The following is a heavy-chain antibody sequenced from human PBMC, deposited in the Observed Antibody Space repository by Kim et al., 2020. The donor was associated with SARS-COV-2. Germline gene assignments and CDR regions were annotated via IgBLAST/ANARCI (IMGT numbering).Heavy chain of an antibody. CDR3: TRLEGYFYDNSGPRPGHY. D-gene: IGHD3-22*01. CDR2: MFPGDSDT. V-gene: IGHV5-51*01. J-gene: IGHJ4*02. CDR1: GYSFTTYW. Sequence: GESLKISCKGSGYSFTTYWIGWVRQMPGKGLEWMGIMFPGDSDTRYSPSFQGQVTISADKSISTAYLQWSSLEASDTAMYYCTRLEGYFYDNSGPRPGHYGGQGTLVTVSS.